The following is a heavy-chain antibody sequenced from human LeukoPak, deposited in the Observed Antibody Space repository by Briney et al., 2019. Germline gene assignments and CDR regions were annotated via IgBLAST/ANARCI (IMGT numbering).Heavy chain of an antibody. CDR3: ARGDYYGSPKVVAA. D-gene: IGHD3-10*01. J-gene: IGHJ5*02. CDR2: IYSDNT. Sequence: GGSLRLSCTVSGFTVSSNSMSWVRHAPGKGLERVSFIYSDNTHYSDSVKGRFTISRDNSKNTMYLQMNRLRAEDTAVYYCARGDYYGSPKVVAAWGQGTLVTVSS. CDR1: GFTVSSNS. V-gene: IGHV3-53*01.